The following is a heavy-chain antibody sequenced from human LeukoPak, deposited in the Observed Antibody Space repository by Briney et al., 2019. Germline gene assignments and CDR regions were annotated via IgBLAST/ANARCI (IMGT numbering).Heavy chain of an antibody. Sequence: GGSLRLSCVVSGFTFSNSAMNWVRQAPGKELEWVSFISSSSSDIHYVDSVKGRFTISRDNAKNSLFLQMNNLRADDTAVYYCARGPNWNTRPGWFDPWGQGTLVTVSS. CDR3: ARGPNWNTRPGWFDP. D-gene: IGHD1/OR15-1a*01. CDR1: GFTFSNSA. CDR2: ISSSSSDI. J-gene: IGHJ5*01. V-gene: IGHV3-21*01.